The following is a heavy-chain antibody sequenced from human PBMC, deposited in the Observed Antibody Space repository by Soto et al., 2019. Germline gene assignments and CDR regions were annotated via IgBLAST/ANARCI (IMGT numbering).Heavy chain of an antibody. V-gene: IGHV4-59*01. CDR3: ASTPEGSWPTWFDP. CDR1: GGSINYYY. CDR2: IYSRGST. J-gene: IGHJ5*02. D-gene: IGHD6-13*01. Sequence: QVQLQESGPALVKPSETLSLTCTVSGGSINYYYWSWIRQPPGKGLEWIGYIYSRGSTNYSPSLKSRVSISVETSKNQFSLKLNSVTAADTAVYYCASTPEGSWPTWFDPWGQGTLVTVSS.